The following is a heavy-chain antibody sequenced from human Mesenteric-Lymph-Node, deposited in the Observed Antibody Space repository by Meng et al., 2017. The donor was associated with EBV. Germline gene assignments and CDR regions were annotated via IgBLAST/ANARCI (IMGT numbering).Heavy chain of an antibody. Sequence: QITLKESGPTLVKPTXTLTLTCTFSGFSLRTSGVGVGWIRQPPGKALEWLARIYWVDDKRYRPSLKTRLSITKDSSKIQVVLKMTNMDPVDTGTYFCAHRCPVVVIPANWFDPWGQGTLVTVSS. CDR3: AHRCPVVVIPANWFDP. CDR2: IYWVDDK. J-gene: IGHJ5*02. CDR1: GFSLRTSGVG. D-gene: IGHD2-15*01. V-gene: IGHV2-5*02.